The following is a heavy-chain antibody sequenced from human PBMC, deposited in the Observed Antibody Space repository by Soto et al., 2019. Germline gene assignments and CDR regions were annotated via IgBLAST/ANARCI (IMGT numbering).Heavy chain of an antibody. CDR2: IHWNDDN. J-gene: IGHJ4*02. Sequence: QITLKESGPTLVEPTQTLTLTCTLSGFSLTTSGVGVGWIRQPPGKALEWLAVIHWNDDNHYSPSLRSRLTITKDTSKDQVVLTMTNMDPVDTATYYCAHRIVNRGLDSWGQGTLVTVSS. D-gene: IGHD2-21*01. CDR3: AHRIVNRGLDS. CDR1: GFSLTTSGVG. V-gene: IGHV2-5*01.